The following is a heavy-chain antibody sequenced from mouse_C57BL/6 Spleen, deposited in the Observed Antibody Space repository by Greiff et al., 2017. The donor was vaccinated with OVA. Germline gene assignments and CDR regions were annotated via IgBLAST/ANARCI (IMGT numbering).Heavy chain of an antibody. CDR2: IYPGDGDT. V-gene: IGHV1-82*01. CDR1: GYAFSSSW. Sequence: QVQLQQSGPELVKPGASVKISCKASGYAFSSSWMNWVKQRPGKGLEWIGRIYPGDGDTNYNGKFKGKATLTADKSSSTAYMQLSSLTSEDSAVYFCARSDGSHAMDYWGQGTSVTVSS. CDR3: ARSDGSHAMDY. J-gene: IGHJ4*01.